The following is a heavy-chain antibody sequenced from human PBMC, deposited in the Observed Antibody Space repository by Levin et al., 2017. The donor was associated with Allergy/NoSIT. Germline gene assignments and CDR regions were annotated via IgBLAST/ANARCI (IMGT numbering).Heavy chain of an antibody. D-gene: IGHD6-19*01. Sequence: SETLSLTCTVSGGSVSSGSYYWSWIRQPPGKGLEWIGYIYYSGSTNYNPSLKSRVTISVDTSKNQFSLKLSSVTAADTAVYYCARGSGYSSGWAPGGRSLFDYWGQGTLVTVSS. CDR1: GGSVSSGSYY. V-gene: IGHV4-61*01. CDR2: IYYSGST. CDR3: ARGSGYSSGWAPGGRSLFDY. J-gene: IGHJ4*02.